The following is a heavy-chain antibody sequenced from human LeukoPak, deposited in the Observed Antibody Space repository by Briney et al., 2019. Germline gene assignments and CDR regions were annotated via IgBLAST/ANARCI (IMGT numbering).Heavy chain of an antibody. CDR2: IYSDNT. CDR3: ARGHSYGYYDL. D-gene: IGHD5-18*01. CDR1: GFTVSSNS. J-gene: IGHJ2*01. Sequence: GGSLRLSCTVSGFTVSSNSMSRVRQAPGKGLEWVSFIYSDNTHYSDSEKGRFTISRDNSKNTLYLQMNSLRAEDTAGYYCARGHSYGYYDLWGRGTLVTVSS. V-gene: IGHV3-53*01.